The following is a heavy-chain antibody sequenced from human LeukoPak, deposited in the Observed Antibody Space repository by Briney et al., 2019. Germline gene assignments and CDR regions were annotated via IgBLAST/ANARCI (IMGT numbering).Heavy chain of an antibody. D-gene: IGHD7-27*01. J-gene: IGHJ6*02. CDR3: ARDLGSEAYHYYGMDV. V-gene: IGHV4-59*01. CDR2: IYYSGCT. Sequence: SETLSLTCTVSGGSISSYYWSWIRQPPGKGLEWIGYIYYSGCTNYNPSLKSRVTISVDTSKNQFSLKLSSVTAADTAVYYCARDLGSEAYHYYGMDVWGQGTTVTVSS. CDR1: GGSISSYY.